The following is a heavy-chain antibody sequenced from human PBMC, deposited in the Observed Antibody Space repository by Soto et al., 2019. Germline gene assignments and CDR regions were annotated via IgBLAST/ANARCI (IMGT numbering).Heavy chain of an antibody. CDR3: ASLYGYCSSTSCYTGRGFWEY. CDR1: GFTSRSYA. J-gene: IGHJ4*02. Sequence: EVQLLESGGGWVQPGGSLRLSCAASGFTSRSYAMSWVRQAPGKGLVWVSTLGGNGGSTSYADSVKGRFTISRDNSKNTLYLQMNSLRAEDTAVYYCASLYGYCSSTSCYTGRGFWEYWGQGTLVTVSS. D-gene: IGHD2-2*02. V-gene: IGHV3-23*01. CDR2: LGGNGGST.